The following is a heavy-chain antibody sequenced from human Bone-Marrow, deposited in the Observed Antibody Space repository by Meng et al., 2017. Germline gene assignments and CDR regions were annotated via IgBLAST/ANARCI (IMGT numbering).Heavy chain of an antibody. J-gene: IGHJ5*02. V-gene: IGHV1-69*01. CDR1: GGTFSSYA. Sequence: QVQFVHSGAEVNNPGCSVKFSCKASGGTFSSYAISWVRQAPGQGLEWMGGIIPIFGTANYAQKFQGRVTITADESTSTAYMELSSLRSEDTAVYYCARVLTFFGVVHNWFDPWGQGTLVTVSS. D-gene: IGHD3-3*01. CDR2: IIPIFGTA. CDR3: ARVLTFFGVVHNWFDP.